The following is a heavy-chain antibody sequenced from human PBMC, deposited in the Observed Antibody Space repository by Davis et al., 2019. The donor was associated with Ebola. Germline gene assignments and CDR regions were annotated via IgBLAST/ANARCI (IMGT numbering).Heavy chain of an antibody. Sequence: GESLKISCAASGLTFSSYRMAWVRQAPGKGLEWVAVISYDGSNKYYADSVKGRFTISRDNSKNTQYLQMNSLRAEDTAVYYCARDRAQMMVYAIRYYYYGMDVWGQGTTVTVSS. CDR3: ARDRAQMMVYAIRYYYYGMDV. CDR1: GLTFSSYR. J-gene: IGHJ6*02. V-gene: IGHV3-30-3*01. D-gene: IGHD2-8*01. CDR2: ISYDGSNK.